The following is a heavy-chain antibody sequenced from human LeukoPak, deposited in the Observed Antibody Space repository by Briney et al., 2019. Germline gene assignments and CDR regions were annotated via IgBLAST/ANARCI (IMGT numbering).Heavy chain of an antibody. CDR1: GFTFSSFA. J-gene: IGHJ4*02. CDR2: ISGSGDTT. CDR3: AKWDSSGYIDY. V-gene: IGHV3-23*01. Sequence: PGGSLRLSCAASGFTFSSFAMNWVRQAPGKGLEWVSIISGSGDTTHYTDSVKGRFTISRDNSKNTLYLQMNSLRAEDTAVYYCAKWDSSGYIDYWGQGTLVTVSS. D-gene: IGHD3-22*01.